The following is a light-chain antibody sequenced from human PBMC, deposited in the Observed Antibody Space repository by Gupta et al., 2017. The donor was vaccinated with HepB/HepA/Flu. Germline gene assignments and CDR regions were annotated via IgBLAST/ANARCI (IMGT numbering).Light chain of an antibody. CDR2: DVT. Sequence: QPALTQPPSASGSPGQSVTISCTGTSTDVGRYSYVSWYQHHPGTAPKLIIYDVTERPSGVPDRFSGSKSANTASLTVSGLQAEDEADYFCCSYAGSSFYVFGTGTKVTVL. J-gene: IGLJ1*01. V-gene: IGLV2-8*01. CDR3: CSYAGSSFYV. CDR1: STDVGRYSY.